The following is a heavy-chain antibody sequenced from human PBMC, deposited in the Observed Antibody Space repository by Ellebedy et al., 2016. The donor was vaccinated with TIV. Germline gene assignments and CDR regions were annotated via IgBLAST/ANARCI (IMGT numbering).Heavy chain of an antibody. D-gene: IGHD2-15*01. J-gene: IGHJ5*02. Sequence: MPSETLSLTCAVYGASLSGYQWSWIRLSPEKGLQWIGEINDVGTTNYNPSLKSLVTISVDTSKIQFSLKLSSVTAADTAIYYCARCYTGTNWFDPWGQGTLVTVSS. CDR3: ARCYTGTNWFDP. V-gene: IGHV4-34*01. CDR2: INDVGTT. CDR1: GASLSGYQ.